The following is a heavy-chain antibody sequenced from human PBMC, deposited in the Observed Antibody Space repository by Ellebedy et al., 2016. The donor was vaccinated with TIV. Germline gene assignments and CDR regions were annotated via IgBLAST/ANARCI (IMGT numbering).Heavy chain of an antibody. CDR2: ISAYNGDT. CDR1: GYTFTNYG. Sequence: AASVKVSCKASGYTFTNYGIAWVRQAPGQGLQWMAWISAYNGDTNYAQNLQGRVTVTTDTSTSTAYMELRSLRSDDTAVYYCERKPQGLPLDYWGQGTLVTVSS. J-gene: IGHJ4*02. V-gene: IGHV1-18*04. CDR3: ERKPQGLPLDY. D-gene: IGHD1-14*01.